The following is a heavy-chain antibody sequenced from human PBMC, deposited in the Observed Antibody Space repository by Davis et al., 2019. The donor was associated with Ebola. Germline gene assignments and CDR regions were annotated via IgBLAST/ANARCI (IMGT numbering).Heavy chain of an antibody. Sequence: GESLKISCAASGFTFSGSAMHWVRQASGKGLEWVGRIRSKANSYATAYAASVKGRFTISSDDSKNTAYLQMNSLKTEDTAVYYCSGSYRGFDYWGQGTLVTVSS. CDR3: SGSYRGFDY. CDR1: GFTFSGSA. CDR2: IRSKANSYAT. J-gene: IGHJ4*02. D-gene: IGHD1-26*01. V-gene: IGHV3-73*01.